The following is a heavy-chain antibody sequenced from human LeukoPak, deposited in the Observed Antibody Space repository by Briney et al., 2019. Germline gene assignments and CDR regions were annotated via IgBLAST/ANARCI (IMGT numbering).Heavy chain of an antibody. Sequence: GGPLRLSCAASGFTFSSYWMSWVRQAPGKGREWVANIKQDGREKYYVDSVKGRFTISRDNAKNSLYLQMNSLRAEDTAVYYCARARVGSGSGWFDPWGQGTLVTVSS. CDR3: ARARVGSGSGWFDP. CDR1: GFTFSSYW. CDR2: IKQDGREK. D-gene: IGHD6-19*01. J-gene: IGHJ5*02. V-gene: IGHV3-7*01.